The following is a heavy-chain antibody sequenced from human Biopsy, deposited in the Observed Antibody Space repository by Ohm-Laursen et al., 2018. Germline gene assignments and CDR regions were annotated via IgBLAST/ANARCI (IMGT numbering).Heavy chain of an antibody. CDR2: ISFSGKTI. V-gene: IGHV3-48*03. Sequence: SLRLSCSASGFTFDTYEMNWVRQPPGKGLEWVSVISFSGKTISYADSVKGRFTMSRDSAKKSVYLQMSNMRDEDSAIYYCARRGAYGEQDYYYGIDVWGQGTTVIVSS. CDR1: GFTFDTYE. CDR3: ARRGAYGEQDYYYGIDV. D-gene: IGHD4-17*01. J-gene: IGHJ6*02.